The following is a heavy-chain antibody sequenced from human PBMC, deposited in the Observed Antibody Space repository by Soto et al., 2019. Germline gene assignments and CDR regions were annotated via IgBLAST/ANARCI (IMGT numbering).Heavy chain of an antibody. Sequence: QVQLQESGPGLVKPSQTLSLTCTVSGGSISSGGYYWSWIRQHPGKGLEWIGYIYYSGSTYYNPSLKSRVTISVDTSKNQCSLKLSYVTAADTAVYYCASNFAGGSGSYRDRRGNYGMDVWGQGTTVTVSS. V-gene: IGHV4-31*03. CDR1: GGSISSGGYY. CDR2: IYYSGST. CDR3: ASNFAGGSGSYRDRRGNYGMDV. J-gene: IGHJ6*02. D-gene: IGHD3-10*01.